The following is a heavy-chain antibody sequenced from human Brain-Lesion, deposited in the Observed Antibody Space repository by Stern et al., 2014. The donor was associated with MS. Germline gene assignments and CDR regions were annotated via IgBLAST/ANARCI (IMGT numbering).Heavy chain of an antibody. CDR3: AMVDTPLDYYYGMDV. V-gene: IGHV3-30*01. Sequence: MQLVESGGGVVQPGRSLRISCAASGLIFSNYAMHWVRQAPGKGLQWVAIISYDGSNKYYADSVKGRFTISRDNSKNTLYLQMNSLKSEDTAVYYCAMVDTPLDYYYGMDVWGQGTTVTVSS. CDR1: GLIFSNYA. D-gene: IGHD5-18*01. CDR2: ISYDGSNK. J-gene: IGHJ6*02.